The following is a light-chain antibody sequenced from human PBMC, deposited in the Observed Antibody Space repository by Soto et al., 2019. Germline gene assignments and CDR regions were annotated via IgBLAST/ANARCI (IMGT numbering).Light chain of an antibody. CDR1: QSVSSSY. V-gene: IGKV3-20*01. J-gene: IGKJ2*01. Sequence: EIVLTQSPGTLSLSPGERATLSCRASQSVSSSYLAWYQQRPGQAPRLLIFGASSKATGIPDRFSGSGSGADFTLTISRLEPEDFVAYYCQQYGSSPPLTFGQGTKLEIK. CDR2: GAS. CDR3: QQYGSSPPLT.